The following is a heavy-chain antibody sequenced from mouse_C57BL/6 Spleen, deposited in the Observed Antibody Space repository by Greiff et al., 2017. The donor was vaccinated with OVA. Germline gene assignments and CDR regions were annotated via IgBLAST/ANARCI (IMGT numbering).Heavy chain of an antibody. D-gene: IGHD2-1*01. V-gene: IGHV1-80*01. CDR2: IYPGDGDT. CDR1: GYAFSSYW. J-gene: IGHJ3*01. CDR3: ARSDGNYGGSLAY. Sequence: VQLQQSGAELVKPGASVKISCKASGYAFSSYWMNWVKQRPGKGLEWIGQIYPGDGDTNYNGKFKGKATLTADKSSSTAYMQLSSLTSEDAAVYCCARSDGNYGGSLAYWGQGTLVTVSA.